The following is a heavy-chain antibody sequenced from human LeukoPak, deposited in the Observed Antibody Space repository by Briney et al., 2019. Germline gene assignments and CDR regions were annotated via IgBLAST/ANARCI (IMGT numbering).Heavy chain of an antibody. J-gene: IGHJ4*02. CDR3: AKERIRQRVGYFDF. Sequence: PGGSPRLSCAASGFTFSSYGMHWVRQAPGKGLEWVAVISYDGSNKYYADSVKGRFTISRDNSKNTLYLQMNSLRAEDTAVYYCAKERIRQRVGYFDFWGQGTLVTVSS. CDR1: GFTFSSYG. V-gene: IGHV3-30*18. D-gene: IGHD1-26*01. CDR2: ISYDGSNK.